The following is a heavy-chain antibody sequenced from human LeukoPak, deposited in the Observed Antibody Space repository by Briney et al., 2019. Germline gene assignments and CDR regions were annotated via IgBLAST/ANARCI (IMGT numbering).Heavy chain of an antibody. CDR1: GFTFSNYW. Sequence: PGGSLRLSCAASGFTFSNYWMSWVRQAPGMGLEWVANIKQDGSEKYYVDSVKGRFTISRDNAKNSLYLQMNSLRAEDTAAYYCARDNDDYGDYVDWGQGTLVTVSS. J-gene: IGHJ4*02. CDR3: ARDNDDYGDYVD. D-gene: IGHD4-17*01. V-gene: IGHV3-7*01. CDR2: IKQDGSEK.